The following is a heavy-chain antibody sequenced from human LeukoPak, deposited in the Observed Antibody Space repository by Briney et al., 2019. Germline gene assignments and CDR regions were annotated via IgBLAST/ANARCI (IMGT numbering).Heavy chain of an antibody. CDR1: GGSISSSSYY. D-gene: IGHD2-2*01. Sequence: SETLSLTCTVSGGSISSSSYYWGWIRQPPEKGLEWIGSIYYSGSTYYNPSLKSRVTISVDTSKNQFSLKLSSVTAADTAVYYCARHYLAVVVPAAIDYWGQGTLVTVSS. J-gene: IGHJ4*02. CDR2: IYYSGST. V-gene: IGHV4-39*01. CDR3: ARHYLAVVVPAAIDY.